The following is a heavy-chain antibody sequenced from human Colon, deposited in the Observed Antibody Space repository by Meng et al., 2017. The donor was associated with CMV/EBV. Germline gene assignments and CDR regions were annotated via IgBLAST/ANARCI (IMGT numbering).Heavy chain of an antibody. Sequence: EVQVVESGGGVVQPGGSLRLSCAGSGLTLSKAWMNWVRQAPGKGLEWVGRIKRETAGETTDYAAPVKGSFTISRDDSKNTLYLQMNSLKTEDTAVYYCTTGTWFEYWGQGTLVTVSS. CDR2: IKRETAGETT. D-gene: IGHD1/OR15-1a*01. V-gene: IGHV3-15*07. CDR1: GLTLSKAW. CDR3: TTGTWFEY. J-gene: IGHJ4*02.